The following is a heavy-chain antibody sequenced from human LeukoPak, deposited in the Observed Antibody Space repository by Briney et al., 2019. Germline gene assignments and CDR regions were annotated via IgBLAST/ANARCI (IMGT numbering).Heavy chain of an antibody. CDR2: INSNGGTT. D-gene: IGHD6-19*01. J-gene: IGHJ4*02. CDR3: ARSQWLAQEGFDY. V-gene: IGHV3-64*01. CDR1: GFTFNRHA. Sequence: GGSLRLSCATSGFTFNRHALHWVRQAPGKRLEYISSINSNGGTTYYANSVKGRFTISRDNSKNTLYLQMGSLRADDMGVYYCARSQWLAQEGFDYWGQGTLVTVSS.